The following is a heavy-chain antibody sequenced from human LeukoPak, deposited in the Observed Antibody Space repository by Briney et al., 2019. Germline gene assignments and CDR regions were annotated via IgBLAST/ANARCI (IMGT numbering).Heavy chain of an antibody. D-gene: IGHD6-13*01. J-gene: IGHJ4*02. CDR3: ARQRASSSWVTYYFDY. CDR1: GYSFTSYW. Sequence: GESLKISCKGSGYSFTSYWIGWVCQMPGKGLEWMGIIYPGDSDTRYSPSFQGQVTISADKSISTAYLQWSSLKASDPAMYYCARQRASSSWVTYYFDYWGQGTLVTVSS. V-gene: IGHV5-51*01. CDR2: IYPGDSDT.